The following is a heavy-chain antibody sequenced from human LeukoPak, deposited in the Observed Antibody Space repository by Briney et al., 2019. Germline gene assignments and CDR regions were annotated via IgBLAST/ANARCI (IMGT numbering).Heavy chain of an antibody. CDR2: INPNSGGT. D-gene: IGHD3-10*01. Sequence: GASVKVSCKASGYTFTGYYMHWVRQAPGQGLEWMGWINPNSGGTNYAQKFQGRVTMTRDTSISTAYMELSRLRSEDTAVYYCARGPGFGESILPAKQIYYYYYMDVWGKGTTVTISS. J-gene: IGHJ6*03. CDR1: GYTFTGYY. CDR3: ARGPGFGESILPAKQIYYYYYMDV. V-gene: IGHV1-2*02.